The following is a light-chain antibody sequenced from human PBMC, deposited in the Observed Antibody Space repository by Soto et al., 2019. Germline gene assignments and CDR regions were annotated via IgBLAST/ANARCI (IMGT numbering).Light chain of an antibody. J-gene: IGKJ2*01. Sequence: VLTQSPGTLSLSPGEGATLSCRASQSISNNYLAWYQQKTGQAPRLLISGASSRATGAPDRFSGSGSGTEFTLTISRLESEDFAVYYCQRYCSSPPHTFGPGTKLEIK. CDR3: QRYCSSPPHT. CDR1: QSISNNY. CDR2: GAS. V-gene: IGKV3-20*01.